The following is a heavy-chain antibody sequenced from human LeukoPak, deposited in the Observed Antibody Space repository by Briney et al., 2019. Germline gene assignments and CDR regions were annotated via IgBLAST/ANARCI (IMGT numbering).Heavy chain of an antibody. J-gene: IGHJ4*02. D-gene: IGHD6-13*01. Sequence: GGSLRLSCAASGFTFSSYGMHWVRQAPGKGLEWVAVIWYDGSNKYYADSVKGRFTISRDNSKNTLYPQMNSLRAEDTAVYYCATRIAALDYWGQGTLVTVSS. V-gene: IGHV3-33*01. CDR1: GFTFSSYG. CDR3: ATRIAALDY. CDR2: IWYDGSNK.